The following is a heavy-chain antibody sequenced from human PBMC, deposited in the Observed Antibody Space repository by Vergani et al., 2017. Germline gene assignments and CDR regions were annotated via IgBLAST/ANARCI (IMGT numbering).Heavy chain of an antibody. D-gene: IGHD3-9*01. Sequence: QVQVVQSGAEVKKSGASVKVSCKTSGYTFSNYYMYWVRQAPGQGLEWMGIINPSGGHTNYAQKFQGRVTMTRDTSTSTVYMELSSLRSEDTAIYYCARGDKGILTGYRYWGQGTLVTDSA. CDR2: INPSGGHT. J-gene: IGHJ4*02. CDR1: GYTFSNYY. CDR3: ARGDKGILTGYRY. V-gene: IGHV1-46*03.